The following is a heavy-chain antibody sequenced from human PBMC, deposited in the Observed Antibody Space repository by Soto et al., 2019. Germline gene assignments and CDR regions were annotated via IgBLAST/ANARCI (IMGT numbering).Heavy chain of an antibody. CDR1: GFTFSSYG. D-gene: IGHD3-3*01. CDR3: AKDYDFWSGFPSDYYYGMDV. J-gene: IGHJ6*02. CDR2: ISYDGSNK. Sequence: SLRLSCAASGFTFSSYGMHWVRQAPGKGLGWVAVISYDGSNKYYADSVKGRFTISRDNSKNTLYLQMNSLRAEDTAVYYCAKDYDFWSGFPSDYYYGMDVWGQGTTVTVSS. V-gene: IGHV3-30*18.